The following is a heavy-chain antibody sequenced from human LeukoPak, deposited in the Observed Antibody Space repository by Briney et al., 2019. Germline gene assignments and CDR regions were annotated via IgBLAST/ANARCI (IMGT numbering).Heavy chain of an antibody. V-gene: IGHV4-39*07. CDR1: GGSISSSSYY. D-gene: IGHD3-22*01. CDR3: ARVRRITMTRPFDY. CDR2: IYYSGST. Sequence: PSETLSLTCTVSGGSISSSSYYWGWIRQPPGKGLEWIGSIYYSGSTYYNPSLKSRVTISVDTSKNQFSLKLSSVTAADTAVYYCARVRRITMTRPFDYWGQGTLVTVSS. J-gene: IGHJ4*02.